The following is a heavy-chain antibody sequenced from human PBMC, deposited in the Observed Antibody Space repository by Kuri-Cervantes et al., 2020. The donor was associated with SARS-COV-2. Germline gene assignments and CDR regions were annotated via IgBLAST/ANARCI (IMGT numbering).Heavy chain of an antibody. CDR2: VYHSGST. CDR3: ARRYGGHFHAVAAPGPYYFDY. V-gene: IGHV4-38-2*02. D-gene: IGHD6-19*01. J-gene: IGHJ4*02. Sequence: GSLRLSCTVSNHSLSSGYYWGWIRQPPGKGLEWIASVYHSGSTSYSPSLKSRVTISVEKSKNQFSLKLNSVTAADTATYYCARRYGGHFHAVAAPGPYYFDYWGQGTLVTVSS. CDR1: NHSLSSGYY.